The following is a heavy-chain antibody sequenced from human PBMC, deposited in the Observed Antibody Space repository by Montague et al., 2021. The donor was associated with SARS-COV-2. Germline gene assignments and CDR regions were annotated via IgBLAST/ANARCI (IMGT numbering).Heavy chain of an antibody. Sequence: SETLSLTCTVSGCSVTSCCWCWIRHPPGKGLQWMWFISHSRITNYNSFFKRRVAISVNTSKNHFSLTLNPASAADTAIHYCARLSIGSLLIRWFDSWGQGTLVTVSS. D-gene: IGHD5/OR15-5a*01. CDR2: ISHSRIT. J-gene: IGHJ5*01. CDR1: GCSVTSCC. V-gene: IGHV4-59*02. CDR3: ARLSIGSLLIRWFDS.